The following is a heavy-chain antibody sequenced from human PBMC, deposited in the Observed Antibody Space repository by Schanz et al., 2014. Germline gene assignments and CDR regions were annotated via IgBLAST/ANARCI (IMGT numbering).Heavy chain of an antibody. CDR3: ARDRRRYCSTASCLHDNWFDP. D-gene: IGHD2-2*01. CDR1: GFTFSSYA. J-gene: IGHJ5*02. Sequence: QGQLVESGGGVVQPGRSLRLSCAASGFTFSSYAMHWVRQAPGKGLEWVAVMSYDGSNKYYADSVKGRFTISRDNSKNTLYLQMNNLRSDDTAVYYCARDRRRYCSTASCLHDNWFDPWGQGTLVTVSA. V-gene: IGHV3-30-3*01. CDR2: MSYDGSNK.